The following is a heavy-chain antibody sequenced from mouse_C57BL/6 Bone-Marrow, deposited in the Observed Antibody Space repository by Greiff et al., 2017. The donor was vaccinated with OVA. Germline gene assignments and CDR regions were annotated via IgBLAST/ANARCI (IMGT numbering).Heavy chain of an antibody. V-gene: IGHV1-22*01. CDR1: GYTFTDYN. CDR3: ASGVWGYYYAMDY. Sequence: EVKLMESGPELVKPGASVKMSCKASGYTFTDYNMHWVKQSHGKSLEWIGYINPNNGGTSYNQKFKGKATLTVNKSSSTAYMELRSLTSEDSAVYYCASGVWGYYYAMDYWGQGTSVTVSS. J-gene: IGHJ4*01. D-gene: IGHD3-1*01. CDR2: INPNNGGT.